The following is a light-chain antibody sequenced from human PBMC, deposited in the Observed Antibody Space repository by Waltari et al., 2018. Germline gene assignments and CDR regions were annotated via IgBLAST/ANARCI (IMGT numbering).Light chain of an antibody. Sequence: QSALTQPASVSGSPGQSITISCTGTRSDVGAYNYVSWYQQYPGKAPKLIIYEVTNRPSGGSDRFSGSKSGNTASLTIAGLQAEDEADYYCSSFTSSTTRLWMFGGGTKLTVL. CDR2: EVT. J-gene: IGLJ3*02. CDR1: RSDVGAYNY. CDR3: SSFTSSTTRLWM. V-gene: IGLV2-14*01.